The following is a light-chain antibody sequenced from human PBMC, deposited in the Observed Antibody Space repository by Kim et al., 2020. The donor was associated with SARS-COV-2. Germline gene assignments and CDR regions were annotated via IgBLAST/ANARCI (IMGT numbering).Light chain of an antibody. V-gene: IGLV6-57*03. Sequence: KTVTISCTRGSGSIASNYVQWYQQRPGSAPTTVIYEDNQRPSGVPDRFSGSIDSSSNSASLTISGLKTEDEADYYCQSYDSSNDVVFGGGTQLTVL. CDR3: QSYDSSNDVV. J-gene: IGLJ2*01. CDR2: EDN. CDR1: SGSIASNY.